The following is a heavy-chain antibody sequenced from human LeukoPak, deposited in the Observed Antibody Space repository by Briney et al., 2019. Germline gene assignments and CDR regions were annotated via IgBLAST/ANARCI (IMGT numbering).Heavy chain of an antibody. CDR2: IYYSGST. D-gene: IGHD3-3*01. CDR1: GGSISTTSYY. J-gene: IGHJ4*02. CDR3: ARRTWGGPHYFDY. Sequence: SETLSLTCTVSGGSISTTSYYWGWIRQPPGKGLEWTGNIYYSGSTFYNPSFKSRVTISVDTSKNQFSLKVNSMTAADTAVYFCARRTWGGPHYFDYWGQGTLVTVSS. V-gene: IGHV4-39*01.